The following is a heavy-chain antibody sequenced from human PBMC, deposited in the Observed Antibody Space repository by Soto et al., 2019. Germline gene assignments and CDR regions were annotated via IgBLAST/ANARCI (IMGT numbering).Heavy chain of an antibody. CDR1: GGSISGSGYY. Sequence: SETLSPPCTASGGSISGSGYYWGWIRQPPGKGLGWVGTIYYTGTTYYNPSLKTRLTMSVDTSKNQFSLKLNSVTAADTAVYSCGRYYDPSDRHYFHHWGQGTLVTVSS. CDR3: GRYYDPSDRHYFHH. J-gene: IGHJ1*01. D-gene: IGHD3-22*01. V-gene: IGHV4-39*01. CDR2: IYYTGTT.